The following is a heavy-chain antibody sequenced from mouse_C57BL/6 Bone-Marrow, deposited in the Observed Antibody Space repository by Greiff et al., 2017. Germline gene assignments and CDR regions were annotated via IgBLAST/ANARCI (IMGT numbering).Heavy chain of an antibody. V-gene: IGHV2-5*01. CDR2: IWSGGST. Sequence: QVQLQQSGPGLVQPSQSLSITCTVSGFSLTSYGVHWVRQSPGKGLEWLGVIWSGGSTDYYTAFMYSLSITKDNSTSQVFFKMNSLQADDTAIYYCAKNGGGGWFAYWGQGTLVTVSA. CDR1: GFSLTSYG. D-gene: IGHD1-1*02. J-gene: IGHJ3*01. CDR3: AKNGGGGWFAY.